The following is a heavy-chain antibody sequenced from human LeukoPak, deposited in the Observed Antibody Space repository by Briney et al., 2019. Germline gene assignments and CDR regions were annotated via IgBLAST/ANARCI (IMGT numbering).Heavy chain of an antibody. Sequence: GESLKISCKGSGYSFTHYWIAWVRQMPGKGLEWMGVIYPGDSDTRYSPSFQGQVTISADESIGTAYLPWSSLKPSDTAMYYCARRIAIFGDGNWFDFWGQGTLVTVSS. CDR3: ARRIAIFGDGNWFDF. CDR2: IYPGDSDT. V-gene: IGHV5-51*01. CDR1: GYSFTHYW. D-gene: IGHD3-3*01. J-gene: IGHJ5*01.